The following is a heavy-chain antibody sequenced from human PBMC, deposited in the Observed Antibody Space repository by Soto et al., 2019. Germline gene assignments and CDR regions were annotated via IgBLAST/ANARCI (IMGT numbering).Heavy chain of an antibody. CDR1: ADSVSNGRDY. CDR3: ARIPLLGGYHLLTGYYNFDY. J-gene: IGHJ4*02. Sequence: SVTLSLTCTVSADSVSNGRDYWSWIGQPPAQPLQWIAYISYTGSTDYNPSLKIRVTISVDTSQNQLSLRLSYVTASETAVYYCARIPLLGGYHLLTGYYNFDYWGEGTLVTVS. D-gene: IGHD3-9*01. V-gene: IGHV4-61*01. CDR2: ISYTGST.